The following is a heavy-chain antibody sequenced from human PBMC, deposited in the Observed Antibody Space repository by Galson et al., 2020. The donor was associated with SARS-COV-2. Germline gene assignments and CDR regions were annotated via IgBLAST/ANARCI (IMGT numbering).Heavy chain of an antibody. CDR1: GYDLTVYG. J-gene: IGHJ2*01. Sequence: ASVKVSCKASGYDLTVYGITWVQQAPGQGLEWLGWISGHNSDTIYAEKYQDRVTLTIDTSTRTAYMELRSLRHDDTAVYYCARERGTGVGRLMIQEFFNVWGRGTLVTVSS. D-gene: IGHD3-16*01. CDR3: ARERGTGVGRLMIQEFFNV. V-gene: IGHV1-18*01. CDR2: ISGHNSDT.